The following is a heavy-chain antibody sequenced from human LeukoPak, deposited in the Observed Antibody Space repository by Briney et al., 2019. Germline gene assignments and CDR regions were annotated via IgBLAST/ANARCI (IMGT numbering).Heavy chain of an antibody. D-gene: IGHD3-3*01. Sequence: ASVKVSCKASGYTFTSYGVSWVRQAPGQGLEWMGWISAYNGNTNYAQKLQGRVTMTTDTSTSTAYMELRSLRSDDTAVYYCARALFGVVIKYYYGMDVWGQGTTVTVSS. V-gene: IGHV1-18*01. CDR1: GYTFTSYG. CDR3: ARALFGVVIKYYYGMDV. J-gene: IGHJ6*02. CDR2: ISAYNGNT.